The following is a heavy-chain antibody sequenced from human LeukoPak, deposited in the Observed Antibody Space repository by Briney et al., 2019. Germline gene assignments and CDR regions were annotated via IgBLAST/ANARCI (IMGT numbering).Heavy chain of an antibody. V-gene: IGHV3-74*01. D-gene: IGHD5/OR15-5a*01. CDR1: GFTFRSYW. Sequence: GGSLRLSCAASGFTFRSYWMHWVRQAPGKGLVWVSHIDSDGIGTNYADSVKGRFTISRDNAKNRLYLQMNSLRAEDTALYYCARGGVYAAFDIWGRGTMVSVSS. J-gene: IGHJ3*02. CDR2: IDSDGIGT. CDR3: ARGGVYAAFDI.